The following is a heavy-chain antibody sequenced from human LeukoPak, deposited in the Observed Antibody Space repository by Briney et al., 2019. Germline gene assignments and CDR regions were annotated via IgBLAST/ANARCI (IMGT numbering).Heavy chain of an antibody. CDR1: GFTVSTNC. D-gene: IGHD5-18*01. CDR2: IYSGGTT. CDR3: ARVDTVMAYYFDL. J-gene: IGHJ4*02. V-gene: IGHV3-53*04. Sequence: GGSLRLSCAASGFTVSTNCVTWVRQAPGKGLEWVSTIYSGGTTYYADSVMGRFTISRHNSRNTLYLQMNSLRAEDTAVYYCARVDTVMAYYFDLWGQGTLVTVSS.